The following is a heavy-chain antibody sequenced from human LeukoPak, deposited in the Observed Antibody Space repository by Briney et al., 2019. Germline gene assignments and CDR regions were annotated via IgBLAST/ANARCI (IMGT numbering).Heavy chain of an antibody. CDR3: ARVRGPRYYFDY. CDR1: GYTFTGYY. Sequence: ASVKVSCKASGYTFTGYYMHWVRQAPGQGLEWMGWINPNSGGTNYAQKFQGRVTTTRDTSISTAYMELSRLRSDDTAVYYCARVRGPRYYFDYWGQGTLVTVSS. J-gene: IGHJ4*02. V-gene: IGHV1-2*02. CDR2: INPNSGGT.